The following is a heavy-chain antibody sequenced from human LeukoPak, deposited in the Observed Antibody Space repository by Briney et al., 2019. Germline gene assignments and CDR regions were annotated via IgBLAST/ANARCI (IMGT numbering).Heavy chain of an antibody. D-gene: IGHD6-19*01. V-gene: IGHV3-11*04. CDR2: ISSSGSTI. CDR3: ASTIAVAGLDY. J-gene: IGHJ4*02. CDR1: GFTFSDYY. Sequence: GGSLRLSCAASGFTFSDYYMSWIRQAPGKWLEWVSHISSSGSTIYYADSVKGRFTISRDNAKNSLYLQMNSLRAEDTAVYYCASTIAVAGLDYWGQGTLVTVSS.